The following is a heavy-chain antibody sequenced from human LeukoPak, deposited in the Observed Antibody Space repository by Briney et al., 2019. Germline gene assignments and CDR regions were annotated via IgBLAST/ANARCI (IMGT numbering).Heavy chain of an antibody. CDR1: GGSFSGYY. CDR3: ARWSGYYFDY. Sequence: SETLSLTCVVSGGSFSGYYWSWIRQSPGKGLEWIGEINESGSTDYNPSLMSRVTISLDTSKNQFSLNLSSMTAADTAIYYCARWSGYYFDYWGQGTLVTVSS. D-gene: IGHD3-3*01. J-gene: IGHJ4*02. V-gene: IGHV4-34*01. CDR2: INESGST.